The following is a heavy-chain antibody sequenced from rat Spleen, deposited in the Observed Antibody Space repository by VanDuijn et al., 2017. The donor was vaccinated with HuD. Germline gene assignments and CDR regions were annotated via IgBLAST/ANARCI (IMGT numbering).Heavy chain of an antibody. D-gene: IGHD2-5*01. CDR2: ITNAAGKV. Sequence: EVQLVESGGGLVQPGRSLKLSCVASGFTFNNYWMAWIRQAPGKGLEWVASITNAAGKVYYPDSVKGRFTISRDNGKSILYLEMDSLRSEDMATYYCVRQGYLRDWYFDFWGPGTMVTVSS. V-gene: IGHV5-31*01. CDR3: VRQGYLRDWYFDF. CDR1: GFTFNNYW. J-gene: IGHJ1*01.